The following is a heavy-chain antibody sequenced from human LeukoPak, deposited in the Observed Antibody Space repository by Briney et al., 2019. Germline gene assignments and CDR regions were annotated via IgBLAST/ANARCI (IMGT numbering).Heavy chain of an antibody. CDR3: AKDLIKDVARKYCSSTSCYGGIDY. V-gene: IGHV3-23*01. D-gene: IGHD2-2*01. Sequence: GGSLRLSCAASGFTFSSYAMSWVRQAPGKGLEWVSAISGSGGSTYYADSVKGRFTISRDNSKNTLYLQMNSLRAEDTAVYYCAKDLIKDVARKYCSSTSCYGGIDYWGQGTLVTVSS. CDR2: ISGSGGST. CDR1: GFTFSSYA. J-gene: IGHJ4*02.